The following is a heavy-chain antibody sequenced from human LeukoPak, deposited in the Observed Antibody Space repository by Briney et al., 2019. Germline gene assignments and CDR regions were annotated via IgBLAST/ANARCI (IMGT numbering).Heavy chain of an antibody. Sequence: GSLRLSCEAPGFTFTTYPMSWVRQAPGKGLEWIGEINHSGNTNYNPSLKSRVAISVDTSKNQFSLKLSSVIAADTAMYYCARSKDGSGFAAYWGQGTQVTVSS. CDR1: GFTFTTYP. CDR2: INHSGNT. V-gene: IGHV4-34*01. D-gene: IGHD3-22*01. J-gene: IGHJ4*02. CDR3: ARSKDGSGFAAY.